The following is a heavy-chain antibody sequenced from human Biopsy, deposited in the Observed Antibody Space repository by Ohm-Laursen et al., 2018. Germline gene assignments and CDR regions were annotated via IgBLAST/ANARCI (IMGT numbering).Heavy chain of an antibody. J-gene: IGHJ5*02. D-gene: IGHD6-13*01. Sequence: GTLSLTCSVSGGSISSSYWSWIRQPPGKGLEWIGGIYYSGSTNYNPSLKSRVTISVDTSKNQFSLKVRSVTAADTAMYYCAGATSGTSLYDPWGQGILVTVSS. CDR2: IYYSGST. CDR1: GGSISSSY. CDR3: AGATSGTSLYDP. V-gene: IGHV4-59*12.